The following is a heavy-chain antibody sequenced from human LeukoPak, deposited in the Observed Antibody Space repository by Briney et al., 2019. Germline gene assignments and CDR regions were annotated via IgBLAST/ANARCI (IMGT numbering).Heavy chain of an antibody. V-gene: IGHV3-23*01. J-gene: IGHJ4*02. CDR1: GFNFTKYD. CDR3: AKGGWLDD. CDR2: ITGRSDKT. D-gene: IGHD6-19*01. Sequence: GGSLRRSCAASGFNFTKYDMTWARQAPGKGLEWVSTITGRSDKTYYTDSVKGRFVTSRDNSKDTLYLQMNSLRAEDTALYYCAKGGWLDDLGQGALVTVSS.